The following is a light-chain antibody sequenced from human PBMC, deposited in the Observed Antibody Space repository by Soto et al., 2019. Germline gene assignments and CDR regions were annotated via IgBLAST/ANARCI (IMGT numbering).Light chain of an antibody. V-gene: IGKV3-15*01. CDR1: QSVSRN. CDR2: EAS. Sequence: EIVMTQSPATLSVSPGERATLSCRASQSVSRNLAWYQQKPGQPPRLLIYEASTRATGVPARVGGSGSGTEFTLTISGLQSEDFAVYYCQQYGDWPPDTFGQGTKVEI. CDR3: QQYGDWPPDT. J-gene: IGKJ2*01.